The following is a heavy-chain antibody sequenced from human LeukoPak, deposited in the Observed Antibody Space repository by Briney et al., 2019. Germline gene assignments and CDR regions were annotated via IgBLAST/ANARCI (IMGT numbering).Heavy chain of an antibody. Sequence: PSETLSLTRGVSGGSIDMTNYWSWVRQAPGKGLEWIGEIAHDGTRNYNASLRSRVAMSLDRANNQFSLSLTSVTAADTAVYYCTRENRPFCPFAYWGQGVLVTVSS. CDR2: IAHDGTR. J-gene: IGHJ4*02. V-gene: IGHV4-4*02. D-gene: IGHD2/OR15-2a*01. CDR3: TRENRPFCPFAY. CDR1: GGSIDMTNY.